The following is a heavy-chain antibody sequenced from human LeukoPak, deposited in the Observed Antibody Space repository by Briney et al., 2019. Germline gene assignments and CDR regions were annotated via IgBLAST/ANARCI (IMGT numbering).Heavy chain of an antibody. CDR2: ISSSSSTI. Sequence: GGSLRLSCAASGFTFSSQSMSWVRQAPGKGLEWVSHISSSSSTIYYADSVKGRFTISRDNAKNSLYLQMDSLRNEDTAMYYCASRHSSTWTFDYWGQGTLVTVSS. CDR3: ASRHSSTWTFDY. CDR1: GFTFSSQS. D-gene: IGHD6-13*01. J-gene: IGHJ4*02. V-gene: IGHV3-48*02.